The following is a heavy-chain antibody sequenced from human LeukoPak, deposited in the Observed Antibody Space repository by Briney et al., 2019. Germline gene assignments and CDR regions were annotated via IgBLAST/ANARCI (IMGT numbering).Heavy chain of an antibody. D-gene: IGHD5-24*01. Sequence: WESLKISCKGSGYSFTTYWIAWVRQMPGEGLEWMGIIYPGDSETRYSPSFQGQVTISADKYINTAYLQWGSLKASDTAMYYCTRSPRDGYHDAFDIWGQGTMVTVFS. V-gene: IGHV5-51*01. CDR3: TRSPRDGYHDAFDI. CDR1: GYSFTTYW. CDR2: IYPGDSET. J-gene: IGHJ3*02.